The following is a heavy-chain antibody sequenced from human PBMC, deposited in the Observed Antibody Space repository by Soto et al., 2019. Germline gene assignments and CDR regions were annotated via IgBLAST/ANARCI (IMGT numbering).Heavy chain of an antibody. V-gene: IGHV3-21*01. D-gene: IGHD2-15*01. CDR2: ISSSSSYI. Sequence: PGGSLRLSCAASGFTFSSYSMNWVRQAPGKGLEWVSSISSSSSYIYYADSVKGRFTISRDNAKNSLYLQMNSLRAEDTAVYYYARVGRRLHDCSGGSCYHFDYWGQGTLVTVSS. CDR1: GFTFSSYS. CDR3: ARVGRRLHDCSGGSCYHFDY. J-gene: IGHJ4*02.